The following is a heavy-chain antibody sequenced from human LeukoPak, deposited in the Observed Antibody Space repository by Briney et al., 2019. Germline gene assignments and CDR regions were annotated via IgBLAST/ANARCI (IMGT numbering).Heavy chain of an antibody. CDR1: GFTFSTYS. CDR2: TVSGSSPI. J-gene: IGHJ3*02. CDR3: ATERPRGDALDI. V-gene: IGHV3-48*02. D-gene: IGHD6-25*01. Sequence: PGGSLRLSCAAPGFTFSTYSMNWVRKGPGKALKWFSYTVSGSSPIYYVDSVRGRFTTSTDNAKNSLYLRMNSLSDQAPAVYYCATERPRGDALDIWGQGTVVTVSS.